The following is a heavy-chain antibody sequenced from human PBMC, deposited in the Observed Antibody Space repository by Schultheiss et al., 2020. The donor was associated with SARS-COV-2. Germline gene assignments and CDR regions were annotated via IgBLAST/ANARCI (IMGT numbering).Heavy chain of an antibody. V-gene: IGHV3-23*01. J-gene: IGHJ4*02. CDR1: GFTFSSYA. D-gene: IGHD6-19*01. CDR2: ISGGGGST. Sequence: GGSLRLSCAASGFTFSSYAMNWVRQAPGKGLEWVSTISGGGGSTHYADSVKGRFTISRDNSKNTLYLQMNSLRAEDTAVYYCAKAAEAVAGPHFDYWGQGTLVTVSS. CDR3: AKAAEAVAGPHFDY.